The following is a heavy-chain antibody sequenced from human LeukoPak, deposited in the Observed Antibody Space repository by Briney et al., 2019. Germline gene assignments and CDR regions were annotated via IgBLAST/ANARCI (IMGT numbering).Heavy chain of an antibody. CDR2: IVSSSSYI. J-gene: IGHJ4*02. V-gene: IGHV3-21*01. Sequence: GGSLRLSCAASGSTFRNYPMNWVRQAPGKGLEWVSSIVSSSSYIYYVDSVKGRFTISTDNANNSLFLQMNCLRAEDTAVYYCARDGILDYWGQGTLVTVSS. CDR1: GSTFRNYP. CDR3: ARDGILDY. D-gene: IGHD1-14*01.